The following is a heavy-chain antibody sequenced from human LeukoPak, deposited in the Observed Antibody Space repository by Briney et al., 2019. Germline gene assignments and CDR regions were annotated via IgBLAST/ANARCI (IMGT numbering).Heavy chain of an antibody. V-gene: IGHV1-18*01. CDR3: ARDPRNYDHVWGSKGWFDP. CDR2: ISAYNGNT. Sequence: ASVKVSCKASGYTFTSYGISWVRQAPGQGLEWMGWISAYNGNTNYAQKLQGRVTMTTDTSTSTAYMEPRSLRSDDTAVYYCARDPRNYDHVWGSKGWFDPWGQGTLVTVSS. J-gene: IGHJ5*02. D-gene: IGHD3-16*01. CDR1: GYTFTSYG.